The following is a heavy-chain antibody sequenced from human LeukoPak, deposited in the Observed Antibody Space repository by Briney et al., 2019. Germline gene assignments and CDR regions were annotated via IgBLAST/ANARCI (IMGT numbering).Heavy chain of an antibody. CDR2: IYTSGST. CDR3: ARDGGPYYYYYMDV. CDR1: RRSLSSRSYY. Sequence: PSQTLSLTCPGSRRSLSSRSYYWRWLRQPAGRGLECIRRIYTSGSTNNNPSRKSRVTIAVDTSKNQFSLKLSYVTAADTAVYYCARDGGPYYYYYMDVWGKGTTVTVSS. D-gene: IGHD3-16*01. V-gene: IGHV4-61*02. J-gene: IGHJ6*03.